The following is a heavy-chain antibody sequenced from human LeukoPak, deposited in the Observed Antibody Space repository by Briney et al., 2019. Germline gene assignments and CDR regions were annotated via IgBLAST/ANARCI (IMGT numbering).Heavy chain of an antibody. Sequence: GASVKVSCKAPGGTFSSYAISWVRQAPGQGLEWMGGIIPIFGTANYAQKFQGRVTITADESTSTAYMELSSLRSEDTAVYYCARQAPGYSYGYVYWGQGTLVTVSS. V-gene: IGHV1-69*13. CDR3: ARQAPGYSYGYVY. D-gene: IGHD5-18*01. CDR2: IIPIFGTA. J-gene: IGHJ4*02. CDR1: GGTFSSYA.